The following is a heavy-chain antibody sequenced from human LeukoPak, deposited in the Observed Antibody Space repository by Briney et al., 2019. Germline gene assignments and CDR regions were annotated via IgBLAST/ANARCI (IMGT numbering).Heavy chain of an antibody. V-gene: IGHV4-59*02. Sequence: SETLALNSTAYAGSVRSYYWSWIRQPRGRGLEWIGYIYYSGSTNYNPSLKSRVTISVDTSKNQFSLKLTSVTAADTAVYYCARDGVPNYWGQGTLVTVSS. CDR2: IYYSGST. D-gene: IGHD3-10*01. J-gene: IGHJ4*02. CDR1: AGSVRSYY. CDR3: ARDGVPNY.